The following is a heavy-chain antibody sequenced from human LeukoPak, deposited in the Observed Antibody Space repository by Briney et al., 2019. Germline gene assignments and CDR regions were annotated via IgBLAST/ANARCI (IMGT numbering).Heavy chain of an antibody. J-gene: IGHJ4*02. CDR3: ATPGYCSGGSCPFDY. CDR1: GGPISSGGYY. D-gene: IGHD2-15*01. V-gene: IGHV4-31*03. Sequence: SETLSLTCTVSGGPISSGGYYWSWIRQHPGKGLEWIGYIYYSGSTYYNPSLKSRVTISVDTSKNQFSLKLSSVTAADTAVYYCATPGYCSGGSCPFDYWGQGTLVTVSS. CDR2: IYYSGST.